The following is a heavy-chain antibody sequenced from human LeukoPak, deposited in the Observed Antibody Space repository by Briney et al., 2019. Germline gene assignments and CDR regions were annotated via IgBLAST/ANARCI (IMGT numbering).Heavy chain of an antibody. Sequence: AGGSLRLSCAASGFTFSSYGMHWVRQAPGKGLEWVAVISYDGSNKYYADSVKGRFTISRDNSKNTLYLQMNSLRAEDTAVYYCAKDRANYLDYWGQGTLATVSS. CDR3: AKDRANYLDY. J-gene: IGHJ4*02. V-gene: IGHV3-30*18. D-gene: IGHD4/OR15-4a*01. CDR2: ISYDGSNK. CDR1: GFTFSSYG.